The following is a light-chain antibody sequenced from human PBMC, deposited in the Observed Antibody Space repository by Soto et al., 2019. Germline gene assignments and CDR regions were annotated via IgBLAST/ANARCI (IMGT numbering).Light chain of an antibody. CDR1: QSVSNY. V-gene: IGKV3-15*01. Sequence: EIVLTQSPATLSLAPGEGVTLSCRASQSVSNYLAWYQQKPGQAPRLLIYGASTRATGIPARFSGSGSGTEFTLTISSLQSEDFAVYYCQQYNNWPRAFGQGTKVDIK. CDR3: QQYNNWPRA. J-gene: IGKJ1*01. CDR2: GAS.